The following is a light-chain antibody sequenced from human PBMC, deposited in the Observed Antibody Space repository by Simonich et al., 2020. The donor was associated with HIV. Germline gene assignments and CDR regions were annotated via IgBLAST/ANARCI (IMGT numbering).Light chain of an antibody. J-gene: IGKJ3*01. CDR3: QQYGSSPPGT. V-gene: IGKV3D-20*01. Sequence: EIVLTQSPGTLSLSPGERATLSCRASQSVSSSYLAWYQQKPGLAPRLLIYDASSRATGIPDRRSGSGSGTDFTLTISRLEPEDFAVYYCQQYGSSPPGTFGPGTKVDIK. CDR1: QSVSSSY. CDR2: DAS.